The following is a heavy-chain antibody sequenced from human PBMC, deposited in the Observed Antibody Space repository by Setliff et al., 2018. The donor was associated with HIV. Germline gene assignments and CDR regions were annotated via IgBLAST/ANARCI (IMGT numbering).Heavy chain of an antibody. CDR1: GGSISSHY. D-gene: IGHD4-17*01. CDR3: ARLQLKVTTWYFDL. J-gene: IGHJ2*01. CDR2: IYYSRIT. V-gene: IGHV4-59*08. Sequence: SETLSLTCTVSGGSISSHYWSWIRQPPGKGLEWIGYIYYSRITNYNPSLESRVTISLDTSKNQFSLKLSSVTAADTAVYYCARLQLKVTTWYFDLWGRGTLVTVSS.